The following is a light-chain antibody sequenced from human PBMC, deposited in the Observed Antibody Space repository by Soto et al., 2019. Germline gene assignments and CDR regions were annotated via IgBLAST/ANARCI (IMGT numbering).Light chain of an antibody. Sequence: IQMTQSPSSLSASVGDIITLTCRASQSISTSLNWYQQRPGKAPKLLIYTASSLFSGVPSRFSGSGSGTDFTLTISSLQPEDFATYYCQQSFSSPLTFGGGTKVDIK. CDR3: QQSFSSPLT. CDR1: QSISTS. J-gene: IGKJ4*01. V-gene: IGKV1-39*01. CDR2: TAS.